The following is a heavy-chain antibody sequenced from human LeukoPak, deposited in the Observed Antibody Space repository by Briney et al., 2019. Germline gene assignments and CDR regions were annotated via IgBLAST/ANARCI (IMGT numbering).Heavy chain of an antibody. CDR1: GGSISSYY. J-gene: IGHJ3*02. V-gene: IGHV4-59*12. D-gene: IGHD3-10*01. CDR2: IYYSGST. Sequence: SETLSLTCTVSGGSISSYYWSWIRQPPGKGLEWIGYIYYSGSTNYNPSLKSRVTISVDTSKNQFSLKLSSLTAADTAVYYCTFKLGSGGYAFDIWGQGTMVTVSS. CDR3: TFKLGSGGYAFDI.